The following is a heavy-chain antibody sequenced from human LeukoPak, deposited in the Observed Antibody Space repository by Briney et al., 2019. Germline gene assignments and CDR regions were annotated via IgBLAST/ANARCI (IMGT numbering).Heavy chain of an antibody. CDR2: ISCDGSSK. CDR3: ARGSMTLTDN. V-gene: IGHV3-30-3*01. CDR1: AFTFSTYA. Sequence: GGSLRLSCAASAFTFSTYAMHWVRQAPGKGLEWVALISCDGSSKYYADSVKGRFTISRDNSKNTLYLQMNSLRPEDTAVYYCARGSMTLTDNWGQGTLVTVSS. D-gene: IGHD4/OR15-4a*01. J-gene: IGHJ4*02.